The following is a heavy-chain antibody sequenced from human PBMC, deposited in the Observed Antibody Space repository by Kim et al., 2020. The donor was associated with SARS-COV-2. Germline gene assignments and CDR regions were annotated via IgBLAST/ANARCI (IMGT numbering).Heavy chain of an antibody. D-gene: IGHD6-13*01. J-gene: IGHJ3*01. CDR2: ISDDANNK. V-gene: IGHV3-30*04. Sequence: GGSLRLYCAASGFTFSDFAFHWVRQAPGKGLEWVAVISDDANNKYDAESVKGRFTISRDNSKNTLYLQMNSLRAEDTAVYYCARGGYSSSWSIGEAFDFWGQGTMVTVSS. CDR3: ARGGYSSSWSIGEAFDF. CDR1: GFTFSDFA.